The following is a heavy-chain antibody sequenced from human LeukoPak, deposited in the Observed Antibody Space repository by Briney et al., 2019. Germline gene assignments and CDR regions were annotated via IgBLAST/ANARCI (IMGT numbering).Heavy chain of an antibody. CDR3: STGGRRESDSSGFYLFYYGMDV. Sequence: GGSLRLSCAASGFTVSSNYMSWVRQAPGKGLEWVGRIKSTTDGGTTDSAAPVKGRFTISRDDSKNTLYLQMDSLKTEDTAVYYCSTGGRRESDSSGFYLFYYGMDVWGQGTTVTVSS. V-gene: IGHV3-15*01. J-gene: IGHJ6*02. D-gene: IGHD3-22*01. CDR2: IKSTTDGGTT. CDR1: GFTVSSNY.